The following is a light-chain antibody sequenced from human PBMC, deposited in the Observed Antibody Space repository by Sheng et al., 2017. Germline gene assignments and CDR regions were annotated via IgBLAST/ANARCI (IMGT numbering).Light chain of an antibody. CDR3: QQYNDWPMYT. Sequence: EIVMTQSPATLSVSPREGATLSCRASQNINNNLAWYQQKPGQAPRLLIFGASSRGTGIPARFSGSGSGTEFTLTISSLQSEDFAVYYCQQYNDWPMYTFGQGTKLEIK. V-gene: IGKV3-15*01. CDR2: GAS. CDR1: QNINNN. J-gene: IGKJ2*01.